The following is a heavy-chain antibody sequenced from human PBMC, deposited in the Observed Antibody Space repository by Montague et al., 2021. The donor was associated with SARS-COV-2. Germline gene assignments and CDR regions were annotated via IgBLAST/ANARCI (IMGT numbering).Heavy chain of an antibody. Sequence: SLRLSCAASGLTFSDYYMSWIRQAPGKGLEWVSHISSIGSTINYAGSVKGRFTISRDNAKNSLYLQMNSLRAEDTALYYCARDDLIVGNTKDYYYGMDVWGQGTTVTVSS. CDR2: ISSIGSTI. CDR3: ARDDLIVGNTKDYYYGMDV. CDR1: GLTFSDYY. D-gene: IGHD1-26*01. J-gene: IGHJ6*02. V-gene: IGHV3-11*01.